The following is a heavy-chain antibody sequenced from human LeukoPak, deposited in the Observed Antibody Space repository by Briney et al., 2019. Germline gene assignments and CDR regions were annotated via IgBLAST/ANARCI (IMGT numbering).Heavy chain of an antibody. Sequence: GGSLRLSCAASGFIVSSNYMSWVRQAPGKGLEWVSVFYSGGSTYYADSVKGRFTISRDNSKNTLYLQMNSLRAEDTAVYYCARDQVVVPSNWFDPWGQGTLVTVSS. V-gene: IGHV3-53*01. D-gene: IGHD2-2*01. J-gene: IGHJ5*02. CDR1: GFIVSSNY. CDR2: FYSGGST. CDR3: ARDQVVVPSNWFDP.